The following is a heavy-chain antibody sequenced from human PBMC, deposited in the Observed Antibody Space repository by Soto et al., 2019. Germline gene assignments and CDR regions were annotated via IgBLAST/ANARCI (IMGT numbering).Heavy chain of an antibody. CDR3: AKVFSPQGGNYFDH. CDR2: ISNSFSDGNT. CDR1: GFTFSNFA. Sequence: GGCLRLSCAASGFTFSNFAMNWVRQAPGKGLEWVSAISNSFSDGNTHYADSVKGRFTISRDNDKNTVFLEIDSLRAEDTAVYYCAKVFSPQGGNYFDHWGPGTLVTVSS. V-gene: IGHV3-23*01. J-gene: IGHJ4*02.